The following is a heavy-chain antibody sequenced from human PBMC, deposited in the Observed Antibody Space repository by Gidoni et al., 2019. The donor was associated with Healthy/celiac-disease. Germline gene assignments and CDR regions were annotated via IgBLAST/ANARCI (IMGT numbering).Heavy chain of an antibody. J-gene: IGHJ4*02. D-gene: IGHD2-21*01. V-gene: IGHV5-51*03. CDR1: GYSFPSYW. CDR2: IYPGDSDT. CDR3: ARSPYCGGDCYPLDY. Sequence: EVQLVQSGAEVKKPGESLKISCKGSGYSFPSYWIGGVRQMPGKGLEWMGLIYPGDSDTRYSPSFQGQVTISADKSISTAYLQWSSLKASDTAMYYCARSPYCGGDCYPLDYWGQGTLVTVSS.